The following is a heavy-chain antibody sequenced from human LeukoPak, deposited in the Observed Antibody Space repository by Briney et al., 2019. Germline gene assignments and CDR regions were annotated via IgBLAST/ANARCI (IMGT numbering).Heavy chain of an antibody. Sequence: GGSLRLSCVASGFAFSSYWMAWVRQAPGRGLAWVASVDLDGGGKYSVDSVKGRFTISRDNAKNPLYLQMDSLRAEDTAVYYCARAVYASSSDSWGQGTLVTVSS. D-gene: IGHD6-6*01. CDR1: GFAFSSYW. J-gene: IGHJ4*02. CDR2: VDLDGGGK. CDR3: ARAVYASSSDS. V-gene: IGHV3-7*05.